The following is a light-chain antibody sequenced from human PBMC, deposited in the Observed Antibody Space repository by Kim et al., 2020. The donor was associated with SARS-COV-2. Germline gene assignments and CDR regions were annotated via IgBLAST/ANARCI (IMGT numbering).Light chain of an antibody. CDR3: QQRSNWPPLT. CDR1: QSSSSY. CDR2: DAS. Sequence: PPAESATLSCRASQSSSSYLAWYQQNPGRAPSLLIYDASNRATGIPARFSGSGSGTDFTLTISSLGPEDFAVYYCQQRSNWPPLTFGGGTKVDIK. V-gene: IGKV3-11*01. J-gene: IGKJ4*01.